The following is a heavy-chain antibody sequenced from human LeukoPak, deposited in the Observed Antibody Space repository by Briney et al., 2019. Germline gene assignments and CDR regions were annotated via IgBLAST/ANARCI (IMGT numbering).Heavy chain of an antibody. V-gene: IGHV1-2*02. D-gene: IGHD3-9*01. Sequence: ASVKVSCKASGYIFTTYFIHWVRQAPGQGLEWMGWINPNNGDTNYVQKFQGRVTMTRDTSISKAYMELTRLRSDDTAVYYCAREGGYDILTGYQDYWGQGTLVTVSS. CDR3: AREGGYDILTGYQDY. CDR1: GYIFTTYF. J-gene: IGHJ4*02. CDR2: INPNNGDT.